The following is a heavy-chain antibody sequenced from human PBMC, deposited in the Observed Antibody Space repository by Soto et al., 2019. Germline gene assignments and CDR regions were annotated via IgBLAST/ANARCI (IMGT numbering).Heavy chain of an antibody. J-gene: IGHJ4*02. CDR3: ARYDFWSGSPDY. D-gene: IGHD3-3*01. Sequence: SETLSLTCAVSGASIDSSDWWNWVRQTPEKGLEWIGEIFHEGNIIYNPSLKSRVTISVDKSRNQLSLELRSVTAADTAVYYCARYDFWSGSPDYWGQGTLVTVAS. V-gene: IGHV4-4*02. CDR1: GASIDSSDW. CDR2: IFHEGNI.